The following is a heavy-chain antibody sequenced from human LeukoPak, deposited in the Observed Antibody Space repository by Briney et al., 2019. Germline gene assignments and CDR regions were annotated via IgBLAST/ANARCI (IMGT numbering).Heavy chain of an antibody. V-gene: IGHV4-59*01. J-gene: IGHJ6*03. CDR2: IYYSGST. CDR1: GGSISSYY. D-gene: IGHD6-19*01. Sequence: SETLSLTCTVSGGSISSYYWSWIRQPPGKGLEWIGYIYYSGSTNYNPSLKSRVTISVDTSKNQFSLKLSSVTAADTAVYYLSRVPSSGWYTRRYYYYYMDVWGKGTTVTVSS. CDR3: SRVPSSGWYTRRYYYYYMDV.